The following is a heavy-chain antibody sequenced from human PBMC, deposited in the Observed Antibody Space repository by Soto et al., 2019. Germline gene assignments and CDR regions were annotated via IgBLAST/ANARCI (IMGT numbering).Heavy chain of an antibody. V-gene: IGHV3-74*01. Sequence: GGSLRLSCAASGFTFSSYWMHWVRQAPGKGLVWVSRINSDGSSTRYADSVKGRFTISRDTAKNTLYLQMNSLRAEDTAVYYCARQGGTMTNGVCYTDFGLDFWGQGTSVTVSS. J-gene: IGHJ6*02. CDR1: GFTFSSYW. CDR3: ARQGGTMTNGVCYTDFGLDF. D-gene: IGHD2-8*01. CDR2: INSDGSST.